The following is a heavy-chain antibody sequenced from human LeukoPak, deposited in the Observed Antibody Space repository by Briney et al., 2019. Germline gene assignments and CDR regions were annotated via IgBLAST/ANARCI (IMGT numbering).Heavy chain of an antibody. D-gene: IGHD3-22*01. V-gene: IGHV3-21*01. CDR1: GFTFSSYS. CDR2: ISSSSSYI. CDR3: ARETRDYYDSSGYYYRGGNYFDY. J-gene: IGHJ4*02. Sequence: GGSLRLSCAASGFTFSSYSMNWVRQAPGKGLEWVSSISSSSSYIYYADSVKGRFTISRDNAKNSLYLQMNGLRAEDTAVYYCARETRDYYDSSGYYYRGGNYFDYWGQGTLVTVSS.